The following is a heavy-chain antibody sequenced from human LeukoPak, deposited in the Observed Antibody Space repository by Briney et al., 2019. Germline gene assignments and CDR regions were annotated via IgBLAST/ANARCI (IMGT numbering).Heavy chain of an antibody. V-gene: IGHV1-2*02. Sequence: ASVKVSCKASGYTFTGYYIHWVRQAPGQGLEWMGWINLNSGGTNYAQKFQGRVTMTRDTSISTVYMELSRLRSDDTAVYYCARDVQLERLLHWGQGTLVTVSS. CDR3: ARDVQLERLLH. J-gene: IGHJ4*02. CDR1: GYTFTGYY. CDR2: INLNSGGT. D-gene: IGHD1-1*01.